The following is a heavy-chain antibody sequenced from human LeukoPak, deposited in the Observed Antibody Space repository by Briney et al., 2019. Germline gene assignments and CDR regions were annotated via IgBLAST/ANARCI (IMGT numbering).Heavy chain of an antibody. Sequence: SETLSLTCSVSGGSISSYHWNWIRQPAGKGLEWIGRLYNSGSTNYNPSLKSRVTISVDTSKNQFSLKLSSVTAADTAVYYCARAPQRSYQHNWFDPWGQGTLVTVSS. CDR3: ARAPQRSYQHNWFDP. D-gene: IGHD2-21*01. V-gene: IGHV4-4*07. CDR2: LYNSGST. CDR1: GGSISSYH. J-gene: IGHJ5*02.